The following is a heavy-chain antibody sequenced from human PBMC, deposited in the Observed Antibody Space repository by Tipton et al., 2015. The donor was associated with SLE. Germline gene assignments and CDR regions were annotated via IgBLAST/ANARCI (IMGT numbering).Heavy chain of an antibody. Sequence: TLSLTCTVSGGSISSSSHYWSWIRQPPGKGLEWIGYIYYSGSTNYNPSLKSRVTISVDTSKNQFSLKLSSVTAADTAVYYCASIAAAGSDFDYWGQGTLVTVSS. CDR2: IYYSGST. J-gene: IGHJ4*02. CDR3: ASIAAAGSDFDY. CDR1: GGSISSSSHY. V-gene: IGHV4-61*01. D-gene: IGHD6-13*01.